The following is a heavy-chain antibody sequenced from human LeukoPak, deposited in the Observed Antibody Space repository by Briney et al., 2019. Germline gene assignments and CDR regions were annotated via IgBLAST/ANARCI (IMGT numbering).Heavy chain of an antibody. V-gene: IGHV1-18*01. D-gene: IGHD2-15*01. CDR1: GYTFTSYG. CDR3: ARIFSNWFDP. Sequence: GASVKVSCKTSGYTFTSYGISWVRQAPGQGLEWVGWISGYNGKTDYVQKLQGRLTMTTDTSTNTAYMELRGLSSDDTAVYYCARIFSNWFDPWGQGTLVTVSS. CDR2: ISGYNGKT. J-gene: IGHJ5*02.